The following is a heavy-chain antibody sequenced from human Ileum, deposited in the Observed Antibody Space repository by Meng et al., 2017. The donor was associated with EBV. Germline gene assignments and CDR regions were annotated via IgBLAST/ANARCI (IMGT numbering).Heavy chain of an antibody. V-gene: IGHV2-5*02. Sequence: QITLKESGPTRVKPXXXXTLXXTXXGFSLSTSGVGVGWIRQPPGKARELLVLIYWDDDKRYSPSLKSRLTITKDTSKNQVVLTMTNMDPVDTATYYCSHRRGGNGWNEGFFDYWGQGTLVTVSS. J-gene: IGHJ4*02. CDR2: IYWDDDK. D-gene: IGHD1-1*01. CDR1: GFSLSTSGVG. CDR3: SHRRGGNGWNEGFFDY.